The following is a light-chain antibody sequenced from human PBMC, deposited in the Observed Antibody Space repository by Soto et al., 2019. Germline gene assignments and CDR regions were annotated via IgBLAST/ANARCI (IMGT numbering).Light chain of an antibody. Sequence: EIVLTQSPGTLSLSPGERATLSCRASQSVRSNHLAWYQQKPGQAPRLLIYDASSRATGIPDRFSGSGSGTDFTLTISRLGPEDFAVYYCQQYGSSPRTFGRGTKLEI. J-gene: IGKJ2*01. CDR1: QSVRSNH. CDR2: DAS. CDR3: QQYGSSPRT. V-gene: IGKV3-20*01.